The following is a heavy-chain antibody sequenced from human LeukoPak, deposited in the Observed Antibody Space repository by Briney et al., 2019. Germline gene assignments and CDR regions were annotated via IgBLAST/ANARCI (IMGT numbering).Heavy chain of an antibody. J-gene: IGHJ5*02. D-gene: IGHD4-17*01. CDR3: ARINNDYGDYVPLNWFDP. CDR2: IYHSGST. Sequence: SETLSLTCAVSGASISNSNWLSWVRQPPGKGLEWIGEIYHSGSTNYNPSLKSRVTISVDKSKNQFSLKLSSVTAADTAVYYCARINNDYGDYVPLNWFDPWGQGTLVTVSS. V-gene: IGHV4-4*02. CDR1: GASISNSNW.